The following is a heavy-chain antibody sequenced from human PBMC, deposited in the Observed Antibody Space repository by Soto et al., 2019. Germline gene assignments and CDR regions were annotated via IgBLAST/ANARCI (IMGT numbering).Heavy chain of an antibody. CDR2: IYPGDSDT. J-gene: IGHJ4*02. CDR3: ARWRYYYDSSGYYYYFDY. D-gene: IGHD3-22*01. V-gene: IGHV5-51*01. Sequence: LGESLKISFKGSGYSFTSDWIGWVRQMPGKGLEWMGIIYPGDSDTRYSPSFQGQVTISADKSISTAYLQWSSLKASDTAMYYCARWRYYYDSSGYYYYFDYWGQGTLVTVSS. CDR1: GYSFTSDW.